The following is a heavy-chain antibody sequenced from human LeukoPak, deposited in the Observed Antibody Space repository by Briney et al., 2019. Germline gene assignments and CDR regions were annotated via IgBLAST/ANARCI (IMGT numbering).Heavy chain of an antibody. CDR1: GGTFSSYA. CDR3: ARNAVAGFYYFDY. D-gene: IGHD6-19*01. Sequence: GASVKVSFKASGGTFSSYAISWVRQAPGQGLEWMGGIIPIFGTANYAQKFQGRVTITADESTSTAYMELSSLRSEDTAVYYCARNAVAGFYYFDYWGQGTLVTVSS. V-gene: IGHV1-69*01. J-gene: IGHJ4*02. CDR2: IIPIFGTA.